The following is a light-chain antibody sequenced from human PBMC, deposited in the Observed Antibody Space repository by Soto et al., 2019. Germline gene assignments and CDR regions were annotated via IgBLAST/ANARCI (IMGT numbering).Light chain of an antibody. V-gene: IGKV3-20*01. Sequence: EIVLTQSPGTLSLSPGERATLSCRASQSVTSYLAWYQQKPGQAPRLLIYASSTRATGIPDRFSGGGSGTDFTLTISRLEPEDFAGYYCQQYSTSQTFGQGTVLEI. CDR3: QQYSTSQT. J-gene: IGKJ1*01. CDR2: ASS. CDR1: QSVTSY.